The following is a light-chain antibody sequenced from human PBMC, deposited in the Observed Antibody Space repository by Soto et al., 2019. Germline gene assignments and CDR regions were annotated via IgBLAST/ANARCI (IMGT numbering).Light chain of an antibody. Sequence: EIVLTQSPGTLSLSPGERATLSCRASQSVSSSYLDWYQQKPGQAPRLLIYGASSRATGIPDRFSGSGSGTDFTLTISRLEPEDFAVYYCQQYGSSPCTFGQGPKVEIK. CDR1: QSVSSSY. V-gene: IGKV3-20*01. CDR3: QQYGSSPCT. CDR2: GAS. J-gene: IGKJ1*01.